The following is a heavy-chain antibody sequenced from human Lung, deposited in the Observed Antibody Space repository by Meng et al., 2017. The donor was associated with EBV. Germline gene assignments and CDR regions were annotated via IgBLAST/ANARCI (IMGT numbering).Heavy chain of an antibody. CDR2: IDPNTGNP. V-gene: IGHV7-4-1*02. CDR1: GYTFTSYA. J-gene: IGHJ4*02. D-gene: IGHD5-24*01. CDR3: ARDSPLDGYSLLDY. Sequence: QVQLVHSGSELKQPGASVKVSCRPSGYTFTSYAINWVRQAPGQGPDWMGWIDPNTGNPTYDQGFTGRFVFSLDTSVSTAYLQINSLRADDTAVYYCARDSPLDGYSLLDYWGQGTLVTVSS.